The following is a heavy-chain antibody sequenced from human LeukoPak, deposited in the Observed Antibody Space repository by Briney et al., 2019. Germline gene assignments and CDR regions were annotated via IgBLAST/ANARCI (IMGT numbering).Heavy chain of an antibody. CDR3: ASFEGAIQTYFYYGMDV. CDR2: INPNSGGT. D-gene: IGHD3-16*02. V-gene: IGHV1-2*02. J-gene: IGHJ6*02. CDR1: GYTFTGYY. Sequence: ASVTVSCKASGYTFTGYYMHWVRQAPGQGLEWMGWINPNSGGTNYAQKFQGRVTMTRDTSISTAYMELSRLRSDDTAVYYCASFEGAIQTYFYYGMDVWGQGTTVTVSS.